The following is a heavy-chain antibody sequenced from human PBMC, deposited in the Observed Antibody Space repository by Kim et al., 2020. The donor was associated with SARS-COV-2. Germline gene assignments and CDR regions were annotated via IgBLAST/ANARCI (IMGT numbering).Heavy chain of an antibody. D-gene: IGHD6-19*01. J-gene: IGHJ6*02. CDR2: IIPILGIA. Sequence: SVKVSCKASGGTFSSYAISWVRQAPGQGLEWMGRIIPILGIANYAQKFRGRVTITADKSTSTAYMELSSLRSEDTAVYYCARVAVAGQDYYYYYGMDVWGQGTTVTVSS. CDR3: ARVAVAGQDYYYYYGMDV. V-gene: IGHV1-69*04. CDR1: GGTFSSYA.